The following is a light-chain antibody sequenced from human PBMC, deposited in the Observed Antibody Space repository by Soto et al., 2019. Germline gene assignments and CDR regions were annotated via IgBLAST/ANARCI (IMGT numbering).Light chain of an antibody. Sequence: EIVMTQSPATLSVSPGERVTLSCRASQSVSSNVVWYQQKPGQAPRLLNYGASTRATGIPARFSGSGSGTEFALTISSLQSEDFAVYYCHQYSYRLSCGGGTRGELK. CDR3: HQYSYRLS. J-gene: IGKJ4*01. CDR1: QSVSSN. CDR2: GAS. V-gene: IGKV3-15*01.